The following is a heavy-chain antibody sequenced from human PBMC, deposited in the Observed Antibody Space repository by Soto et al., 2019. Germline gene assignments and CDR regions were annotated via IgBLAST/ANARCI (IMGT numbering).Heavy chain of an antibody. CDR2: MNPNSGNT. D-gene: IGHD2-21*02. CDR3: ARDAMAYCGGDCYPSYYYYYGMDV. Sequence: ASVKVSFKASGYTFTSYDINWVRQATGQGLEWMGWMNPNSGNTGYAQKFQGRVTMTRNTSISTAYMELSSLRSEDTAVYYCARDAMAYCGGDCYPSYYYYYGMDVWGQGTTVTVSS. V-gene: IGHV1-8*01. CDR1: GYTFTSYD. J-gene: IGHJ6*02.